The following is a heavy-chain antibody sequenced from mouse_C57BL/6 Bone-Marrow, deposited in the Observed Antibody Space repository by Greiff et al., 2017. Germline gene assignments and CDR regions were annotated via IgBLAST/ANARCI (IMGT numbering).Heavy chain of an antibody. J-gene: IGHJ3*01. V-gene: IGHV7-3*01. CDR2: IRNKANGYTT. CDR1: GFTFTDYY. D-gene: IGHD1-1*01. CDR3: ARLGSSSWFAY. Sequence: EVKVVESGGGLVQPGGSLSLSCAASGFTFTDYYMSWVRQPPGKALEWLGFIRNKANGYTTEYSASVKGRFTISRDNSQSILYLQMNALRAEDSATYYCARLGSSSWFAYWGQGTLVTVSA.